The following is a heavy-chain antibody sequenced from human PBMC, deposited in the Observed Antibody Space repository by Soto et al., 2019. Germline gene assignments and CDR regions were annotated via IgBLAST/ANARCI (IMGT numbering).Heavy chain of an antibody. CDR1: GFTISDQY. J-gene: IGHJ4*02. V-gene: IGHV3-72*01. CDR3: VASGGDHHYLDY. CDR2: TRNKANGYTT. Sequence: EVQLVESGGGLVQPGGSLRLSCAASGFTISDQYMDWVRQAPGKGLEWVGRTRNKANGYTTEYAASVRGRFIISRDDSKNTLYLQMNSLENEDTAVYYCVASGGDHHYLDYWGQGTLVSVSS. D-gene: IGHD2-21*02.